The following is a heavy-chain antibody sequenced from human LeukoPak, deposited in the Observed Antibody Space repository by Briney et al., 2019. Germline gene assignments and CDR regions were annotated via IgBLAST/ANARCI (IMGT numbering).Heavy chain of an antibody. J-gene: IGHJ4*02. CDR1: GGSISSGGYF. CDR3: AREVEYYDSSGYSNYFDY. Sequence: PSQTLSLTCTVSGGSISSGGYFWSWIRQYPGTGLEWIGYISYSGSTYYNPILKSRVTISVDTSKNQFSLKLRSVTAADTAVYYCAREVEYYDSSGYSNYFDYWGQGTLVTVSS. D-gene: IGHD3-22*01. V-gene: IGHV4-31*03. CDR2: ISYSGST.